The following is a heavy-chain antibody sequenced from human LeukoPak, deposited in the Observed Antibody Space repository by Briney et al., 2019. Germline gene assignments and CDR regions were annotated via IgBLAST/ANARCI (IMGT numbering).Heavy chain of an antibody. D-gene: IGHD1-26*01. CDR2: ISSSSSYT. Sequence: GGSLRLSCAASRFTFSDYYMSWIRQAPGKGLEWVSYISSSSSYTNYADSVKGRFTISRDNAKNSLYLQMNSLRAEDTAVYYCARDLGGSYYGENWFDPWGQGTLVTVSS. CDR3: ARDLGGSYYGENWFDP. CDR1: RFTFSDYY. J-gene: IGHJ5*02. V-gene: IGHV3-11*05.